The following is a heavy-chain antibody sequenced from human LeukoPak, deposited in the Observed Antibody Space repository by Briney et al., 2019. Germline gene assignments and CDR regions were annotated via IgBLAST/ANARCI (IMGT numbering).Heavy chain of an antibody. CDR3: ARTFYASYDSSGWSYWYFDL. CDR2: IYYSGST. CDR1: GGSISSGGYY. D-gene: IGHD3-22*01. J-gene: IGHJ2*01. Sequence: SETLSLTCTVSGGSISSGGYYWSWIRQHPGKGLEWIGYIYYSGSTYYNPSLKSRVTISVDTSKNQFSLKLSSVTAADTAVYYCARTFYASYDSSGWSYWYFDLWGRGTLVTVSS. V-gene: IGHV4-31*03.